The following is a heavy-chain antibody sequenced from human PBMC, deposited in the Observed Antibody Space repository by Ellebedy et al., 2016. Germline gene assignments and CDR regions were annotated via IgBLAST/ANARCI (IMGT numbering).Heavy chain of an antibody. J-gene: IGHJ5*02. Sequence: ASVKVSCKAAGYTFTTYAIHWVRLAPGQGLEWIGGINADTGDTESSQKFQGRVTITRDTSATAAYVELSSLTSEDTAVYYCARGTSSRYCSAGTCYLWYHWGQGTQVTVSS. V-gene: IGHV1-3*01. D-gene: IGHD2-15*01. CDR1: GYTFTTYA. CDR2: INADTGDT. CDR3: ARGTSSRYCSAGTCYLWYH.